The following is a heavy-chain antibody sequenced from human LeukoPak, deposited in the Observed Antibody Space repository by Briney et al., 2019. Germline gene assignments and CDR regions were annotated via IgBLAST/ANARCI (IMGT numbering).Heavy chain of an antibody. CDR3: ARVSLPSEYSGSFDY. Sequence: SVKVSCKASGGTFSSYAISWVRQAPGQGLEWMGRIIPIFGTANYAQKFQGRVTITADESTSTAYTELSSLRSEDTAVYYCARVSLPSEYSGSFDYWGQGTLVTVSS. J-gene: IGHJ4*02. CDR2: IIPIFGTA. CDR1: GGTFSSYA. D-gene: IGHD1-26*01. V-gene: IGHV1-69*15.